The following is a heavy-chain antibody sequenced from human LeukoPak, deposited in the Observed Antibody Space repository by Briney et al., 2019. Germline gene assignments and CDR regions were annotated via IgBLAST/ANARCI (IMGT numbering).Heavy chain of an antibody. J-gene: IGHJ5*02. V-gene: IGHV1-18*01. CDR3: ARGLDYGYGYNWFDP. D-gene: IGHD5-12*01. CDR2: ASAYSGDT. CDR1: GYSFSTHG. Sequence: ASVKVSCKTSGYSFSTHGVSWVRQAPGQGLEWMGWASAYSGDTNYAQNFQGRVTMTTDTSTSTAYMELSSLRSEDTAVYYCARGLDYGYGYNWFDPWGQGTLVTVSS.